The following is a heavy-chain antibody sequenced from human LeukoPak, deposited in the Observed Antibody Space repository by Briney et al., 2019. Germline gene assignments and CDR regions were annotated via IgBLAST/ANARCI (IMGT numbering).Heavy chain of an antibody. V-gene: IGHV3-21*01. CDR3: AREQGAKADY. J-gene: IGHJ4*02. CDR1: GFTFSSYS. CDR2: ISSSGYI. Sequence: NPGGSLRLSCAASGFTFSSYSMNWVRQAPGKGLEWVSSISSSGYIYYADSVKGRFTISRDDAKNSLYLQMNSLRAEDTAVYYCAREQGAKADYWGQGTLVTVSS.